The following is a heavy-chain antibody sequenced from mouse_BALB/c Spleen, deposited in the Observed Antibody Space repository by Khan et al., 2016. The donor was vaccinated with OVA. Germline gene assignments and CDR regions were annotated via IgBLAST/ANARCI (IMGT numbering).Heavy chain of an antibody. D-gene: IGHD2-3*01. CDR2: ISYSGST. Sequence: EVKLLESGPGLVKPSQSLSLTCTVTGYSITSDYAWNWIRQFPGNKLEWMGYISYSGSTSYNPSLKSRISITRDTSKNQFFLQLNSVTTEDTATYYCARRGDGYYGAMDYWGQGTSVTFSS. J-gene: IGHJ4*01. CDR1: GYSITSDYA. V-gene: IGHV3-2*02. CDR3: ARRGDGYYGAMDY.